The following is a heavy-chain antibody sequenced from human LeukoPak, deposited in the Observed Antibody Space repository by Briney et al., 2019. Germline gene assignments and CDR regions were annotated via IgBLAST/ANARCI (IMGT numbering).Heavy chain of an antibody. D-gene: IGHD3-10*01. Sequence: SETLSLTCAVYGGSFSGYYWSWIRQPPGKGLEWIGEINHSGSTNYNPSLKSRVTISVDTSKNQFSLKLSSVTAADTAVYYCARTRGGFRANSNFDYWGQGTLVTVSP. CDR1: GGSFSGYY. CDR2: INHSGST. V-gene: IGHV4-34*01. J-gene: IGHJ4*02. CDR3: ARTRGGFRANSNFDY.